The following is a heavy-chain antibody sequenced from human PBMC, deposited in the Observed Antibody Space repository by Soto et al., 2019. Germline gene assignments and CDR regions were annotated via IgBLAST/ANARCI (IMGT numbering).Heavy chain of an antibody. Sequence: QVPLVESGGGVVQPGRSLRLSCAASGFTFSSYGMHWVRQAPGKGLEWVAVISYDGSNKYYADSVKGRFTISRDNSKNTLYLQMNSLRAEDTAVYYCARGGDGYWYFDLWGRGTLVTVSS. CDR3: ARGGDGYWYFDL. J-gene: IGHJ2*01. CDR2: ISYDGSNK. V-gene: IGHV3-30*03. D-gene: IGHD2-21*02. CDR1: GFTFSSYG.